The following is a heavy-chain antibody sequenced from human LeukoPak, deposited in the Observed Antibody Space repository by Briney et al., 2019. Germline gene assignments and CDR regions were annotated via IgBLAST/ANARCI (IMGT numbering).Heavy chain of an antibody. CDR2: IYYSGST. CDR3: ARGTYMVVTAYTPFDY. J-gene: IGHJ4*02. V-gene: IGHV4-39*07. Sequence: PSETLSLTCTVSGGSISSSSYYWGWIRQPPGKGLEWIGSIYYSGSTYYNPSLKSRVTISVDTSKNQFSLKLSSVTAADTAVYYCARGTYMVVTAYTPFDYWGQGTLVTVSS. CDR1: GGSISSSSYY. D-gene: IGHD2-21*02.